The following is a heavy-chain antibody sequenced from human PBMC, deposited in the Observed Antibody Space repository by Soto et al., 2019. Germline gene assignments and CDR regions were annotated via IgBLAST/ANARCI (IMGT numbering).Heavy chain of an antibody. CDR2: ISYDGSNK. J-gene: IGHJ4*02. CDR1: GFTFSSYA. D-gene: IGHD3-10*01. CDR3: ARGSHYYGSGSYSYFDY. V-gene: IGHV3-30-3*01. Sequence: QVQLVESGGGVVQPGRSLRLYCAASGFTFSSYAMHWVRQAPGKGLEWVAVISYDGSNKYYADSVKGRFTISRDNSKNTLYLQMNSLRAEDTAVYYCARGSHYYGSGSYSYFDYWGQGTLVTVSS.